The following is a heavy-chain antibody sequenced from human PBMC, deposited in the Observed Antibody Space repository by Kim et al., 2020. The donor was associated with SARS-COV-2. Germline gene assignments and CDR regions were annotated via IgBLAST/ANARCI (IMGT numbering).Heavy chain of an antibody. V-gene: IGHV1-2*06. CDR2: INPNSGGT. D-gene: IGHD5-12*01. Sequence: ASVKVSCKASGYTSTGYYMHWVRQAPGQGLEWMGRINPNSGGTNYAQKFQGRVTMTRDTSISTAYMELSRLRSDDTAVYYCARDGYDEQYGMDVWGQGTTVTVSS. CDR3: ARDGYDEQYGMDV. J-gene: IGHJ6*02. CDR1: GYTSTGYY.